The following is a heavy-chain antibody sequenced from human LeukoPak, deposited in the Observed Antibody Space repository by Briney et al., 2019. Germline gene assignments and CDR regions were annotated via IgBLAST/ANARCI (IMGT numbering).Heavy chain of an antibody. Sequence: ASVKVSCKASGYTFTGYYMHWVRQAPGQGLEWMGWINPNSGGTNYAQKFQGRVTMARDTSISTAYMELSRLRSDDTAVYYCARDFGYDYYMDVWGKGTTVTISS. D-gene: IGHD3-10*01. CDR1: GYTFTGYY. J-gene: IGHJ6*03. CDR3: ARDFGYDYYMDV. CDR2: INPNSGGT. V-gene: IGHV1-2*02.